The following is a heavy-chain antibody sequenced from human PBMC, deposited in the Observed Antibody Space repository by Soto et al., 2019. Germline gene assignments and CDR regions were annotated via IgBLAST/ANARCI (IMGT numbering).Heavy chain of an antibody. Sequence: GASVNVSCKSSGNTFTNFCVTWVRQAPGQGLEWMGWISAYTDDPNYAQKFQGRVTMTIDTSTSTAYLDLRSLTSDDTAVYYCARVIPGAEAWFDPWGQGTLVTVSX. D-gene: IGHD2-2*01. CDR2: ISAYTDDP. CDR3: ARVIPGAEAWFDP. V-gene: IGHV1-18*01. CDR1: GNTFTNFC. J-gene: IGHJ5*02.